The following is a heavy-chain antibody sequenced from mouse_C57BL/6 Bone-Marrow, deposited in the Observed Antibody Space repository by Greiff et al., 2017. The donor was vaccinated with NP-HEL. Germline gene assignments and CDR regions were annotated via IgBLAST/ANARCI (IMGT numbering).Heavy chain of an antibody. CDR2: IWRGGST. Sequence: QVQLQQSGPGLVQPSQSLSITCTVSGFSLTSYGVHWVRQSPGKGLEWLGVIWRGGSTDYNAAFISRLSISKDNSKSQVFFKMNSLQADDTAIYYCAREDSSGYGRAMDYWGQGTSVTVSS. V-gene: IGHV2-2*01. CDR1: GFSLTSYG. CDR3: AREDSSGYGRAMDY. D-gene: IGHD3-2*02. J-gene: IGHJ4*01.